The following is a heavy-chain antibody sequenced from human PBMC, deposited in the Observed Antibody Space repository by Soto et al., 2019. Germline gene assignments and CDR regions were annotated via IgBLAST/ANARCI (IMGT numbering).Heavy chain of an antibody. V-gene: IGHV3-33*01. CDR1: GFTFSCNG. D-gene: IGHD1-26*01. CDR2: IWYDGSNK. CDR3: ARDRGGSALYYFYY. J-gene: IGHJ4*02. Sequence: GGSLRLSCAASGFTFSCNGMHWVRQAPGKGLEWVAVIWYDGSNKYYADSVKGRFTISRDNSKNTLYLQMNSLRAEDTAVYYCARDRGGSALYYFYYWGQGTLVTVSS.